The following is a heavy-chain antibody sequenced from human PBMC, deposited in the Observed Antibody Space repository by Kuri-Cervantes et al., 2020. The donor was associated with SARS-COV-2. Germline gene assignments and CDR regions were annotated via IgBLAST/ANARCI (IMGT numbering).Heavy chain of an antibody. D-gene: IGHD3-16*01. V-gene: IGHV6-1*01. CDR3: ARDQGGYYMDV. CDR1: GDSVSSNSAS. CDR2: TYYRSKWYK. J-gene: IGHJ6*03. Sequence: SCAIAGDSVSSNSASWNWIRPSPSRGLEWLGRTYYRSKWYKDSAVSVKGRITINPDTSKNQFSLQLSSVTAAYTAVYYCARDQGGYYMDVWGKGTTVTVSS.